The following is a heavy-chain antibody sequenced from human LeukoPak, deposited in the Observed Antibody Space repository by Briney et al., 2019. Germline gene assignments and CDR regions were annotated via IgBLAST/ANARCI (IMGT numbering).Heavy chain of an antibody. CDR3: ASSIVVVPAAMKGNWFDP. D-gene: IGHD2-2*01. Sequence: GASVKVSCKASGGTFSSYAISWVRQAPGQGLEWMGRIIPIFGIANYAQKFQGRVTITADKSTSTAYMELSGLRSEDTAVYYCASSIVVVPAAMKGNWFDPWGQGTLVTVSS. CDR1: GGTFSSYA. CDR2: IIPIFGIA. J-gene: IGHJ5*02. V-gene: IGHV1-69*04.